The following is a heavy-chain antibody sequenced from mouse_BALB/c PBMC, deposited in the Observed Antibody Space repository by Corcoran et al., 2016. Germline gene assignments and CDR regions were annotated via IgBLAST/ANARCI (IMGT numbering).Heavy chain of an antibody. D-gene: IGHD2-3*01. Sequence: QIQLVQSGPELKKPGETVQISCKASGYTFTNYGMNWVKQAPGKGLKWMGWINTYTGEPTYADDFKGRFAFSLETSASTAYLQINNLKNEDMATYFCARLGDGSYYYAMDYWGQGTSVTVSS. CDR1: GYTFTNYG. J-gene: IGHJ4*01. CDR2: INTYTGEP. CDR3: ARLGDGSYYYAMDY. V-gene: IGHV9-1*02.